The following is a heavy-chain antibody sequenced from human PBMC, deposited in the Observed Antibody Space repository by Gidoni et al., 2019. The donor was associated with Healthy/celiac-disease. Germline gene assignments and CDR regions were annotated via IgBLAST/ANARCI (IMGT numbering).Heavy chain of an antibody. CDR3: ARDDDWFDP. CDR2: IWYDGSNK. CDR1: GFTFSSYG. V-gene: IGHV3-33*01. J-gene: IGHJ5*02. Sequence: QVQLVESGGGVVQPGRSLRLSCAASGFTFSSYGMHWVRQAPGKGLEWVAVIWYDGSNKYYADSVKGRFTISRDNSKNTLYLQMNRLRAEDTAVYYCARDDDWFDPWGQGTLVTVSS.